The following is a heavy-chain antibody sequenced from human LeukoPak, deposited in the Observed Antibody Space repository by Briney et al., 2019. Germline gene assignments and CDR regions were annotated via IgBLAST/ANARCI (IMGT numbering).Heavy chain of an antibody. D-gene: IGHD6-13*01. CDR2: ISGYNGNT. V-gene: IGHV1-18*01. Sequence: ASVKVSCKASGYTFTSYGISWLRQAPGQGLEWMGWISGYNGNTNYAQRLQGRVTVTTDTSTSTAYMELRSLRSDDTAVYYCARRQQLVEYYFDYWGQGTLVTVSS. CDR3: ARRQQLVEYYFDY. J-gene: IGHJ4*02. CDR1: GYTFTSYG.